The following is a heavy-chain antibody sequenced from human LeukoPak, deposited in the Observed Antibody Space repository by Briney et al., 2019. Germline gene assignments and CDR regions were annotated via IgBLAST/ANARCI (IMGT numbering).Heavy chain of an antibody. V-gene: IGHV1-18*01. D-gene: IGHD3-10*01. Sequence: GASVKVSCKASGYTFTSYGISWVRQAPGQGLEWMGWISAYNGNTNYAQKLQGRVTMTTDTSTNTAYMELRSLRSEDTAVYYCATVSYYRAFDIWGQGTMVTVSS. J-gene: IGHJ3*02. CDR2: ISAYNGNT. CDR3: ATVSYYRAFDI. CDR1: GYTFTSYG.